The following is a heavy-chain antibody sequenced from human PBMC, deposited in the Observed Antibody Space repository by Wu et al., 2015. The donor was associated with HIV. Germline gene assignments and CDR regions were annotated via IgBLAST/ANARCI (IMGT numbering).Heavy chain of an antibody. D-gene: IGHD3-10*01. CDR2: IIPLIGTT. J-gene: IGHJ6*02. CDR1: GYTFNRYP. Sequence: QVRLLQSGAEVKTPGSSMKIPCLTSGYTFNRYPINWLRQVPGQGLEWMGVIIPLIGTTHYSQKFQGRLTISTGASATTAFLELRSLRSDDTAVYYCARERPYMVRRANYYYGMDVWGQGTTVTVSS. V-gene: IGHV1-69*05. CDR3: ARERPYMVRRANYYYGMDV.